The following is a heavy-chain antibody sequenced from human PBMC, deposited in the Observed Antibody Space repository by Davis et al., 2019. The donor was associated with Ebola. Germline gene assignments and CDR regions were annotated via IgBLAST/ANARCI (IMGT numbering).Heavy chain of an antibody. D-gene: IGHD1-26*01. CDR1: GYTFTGYY. V-gene: IGHV1-2*04. CDR3: ARDLGVGAYDY. CDR2: INPNSGGT. Sequence: AASVKVSCKASGYTFTGYYMHWVRQASGQGLEWMGWINPNSGGTNYAQKFQGWVTMTRDTSISTAYMELSRLRSDDTAVYYCARDLGVGAYDYWGQGTLVTVSS. J-gene: IGHJ4*02.